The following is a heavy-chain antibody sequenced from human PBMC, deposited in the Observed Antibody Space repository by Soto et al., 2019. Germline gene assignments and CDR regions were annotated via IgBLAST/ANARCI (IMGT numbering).Heavy chain of an antibody. Sequence: PGDSLGLSFASSGFSYTNFAMSWFRQSPGKGLEWVAGIGASGDITWYADSVKGRLSISRDNSKNTLYLQLNSLRFEDTAVYYCAKDDFTDRGDDYFDYWGPGTLVTVSS. CDR1: GFSYTNFA. V-gene: IGHV3-23*01. CDR2: IGASGDIT. J-gene: IGHJ4*02. D-gene: IGHD2-21*02. CDR3: AKDDFTDRGDDYFDY.